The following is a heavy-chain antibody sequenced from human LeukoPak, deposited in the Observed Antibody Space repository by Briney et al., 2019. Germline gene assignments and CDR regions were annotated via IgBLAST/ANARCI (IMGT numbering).Heavy chain of an antibody. CDR3: AREFIVVPADRVDAFDI. D-gene: IGHD2-2*01. Sequence: PGGSLRLSCAASGFTFNNHAMNWVRQAPGKGLEWVANIKQAGSEKYYVDSVKGRFTISRDNAKNSLYLQMNSLRAEDTAVYYCAREFIVVPADRVDAFDIWGQGTMVTVSS. V-gene: IGHV3-7*01. CDR1: GFTFNNHA. CDR2: IKQAGSEK. J-gene: IGHJ3*02.